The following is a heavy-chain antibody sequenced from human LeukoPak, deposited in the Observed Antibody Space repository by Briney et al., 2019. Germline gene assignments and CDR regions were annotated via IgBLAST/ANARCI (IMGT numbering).Heavy chain of an antibody. J-gene: IGHJ4*02. CDR2: ISGSGDST. Sequence: GGSLRLSCAASGFTFSSRAMNWVRQAPGKGLEWVSTISGSGDSTYYADSVADRFIISRDNSKNTLYLQMNSLRAKDTALYFCAKSLDGSGSYYNGDYWGQGTLVTASS. CDR1: GFTFSSRA. V-gene: IGHV3-23*01. D-gene: IGHD3-10*01. CDR3: AKSLDGSGSYYNGDY.